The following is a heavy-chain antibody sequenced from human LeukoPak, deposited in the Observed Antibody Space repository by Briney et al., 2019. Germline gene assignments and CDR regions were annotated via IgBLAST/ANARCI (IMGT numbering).Heavy chain of an antibody. V-gene: IGHV4-59*01. CDR3: ARMGSYYYYYMDV. Sequence: SETLSLTCTVSGGSISSYYWSWIRQPPGKGLEWIGYIYYSGSTNYNPSLKSRVTISVDTSKNQFSLKLSSVTAADTAVYYSARMGSYYYYYMDVWGKGTTVTVSS. CDR2: IYYSGST. CDR1: GGSISSYY. J-gene: IGHJ6*03.